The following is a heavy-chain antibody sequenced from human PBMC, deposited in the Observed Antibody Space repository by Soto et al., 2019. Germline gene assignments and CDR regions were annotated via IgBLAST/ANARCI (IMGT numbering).Heavy chain of an antibody. Sequence: EVQLVESGGGLVQPGGSLRLSCAASGFTFSSYWMSWVRQAPGKGLEWVDTIKQDGREKYYVDSVKGRFTISRDNAKNSLYLQVNSLRAEDTAVYYCARGGHCSSTSCYTARSAFDIWGQGTMVTVSS. CDR3: ARGGHCSSTSCYTARSAFDI. CDR2: IKQDGREK. V-gene: IGHV3-7*01. J-gene: IGHJ3*02. CDR1: GFTFSSYW. D-gene: IGHD2-2*02.